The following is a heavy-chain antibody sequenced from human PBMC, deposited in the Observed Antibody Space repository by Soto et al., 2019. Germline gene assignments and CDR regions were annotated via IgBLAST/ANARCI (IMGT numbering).Heavy chain of an antibody. D-gene: IGHD6-13*01. CDR2: IYWDDDK. V-gene: IGHV2-5*02. Sequence: QITLKESGPTLVKPTQTLTLTCTFSGFSLSTSGVGVGWIRQPPGKALEWVGLIYWDDDKRYSPSLKRRLTITKDTSKNQVVLTMTNMDPVDTATYYCGGAAGTYGYFDYTGQGTLVTFCS. J-gene: IGHJ4*02. CDR1: GFSLSTSGVG. CDR3: GGAAGTYGYFDY.